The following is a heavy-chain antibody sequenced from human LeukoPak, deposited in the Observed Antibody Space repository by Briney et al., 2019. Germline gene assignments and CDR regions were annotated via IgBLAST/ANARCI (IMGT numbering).Heavy chain of an antibody. CDR3: ARSPNYYGSGSYYSSFDY. CDR2: INPSGGST. Sequence: SVKVSCKASGYTFTSYYMHWVRQAPGQGLEWMGIINPSGGSTSYAQKFQGRVAMTRDTSTSTVYMELSSLRSEDTAVYYCARSPNYYGSGSYYSSFDYWGQGTLVTVSS. J-gene: IGHJ4*02. D-gene: IGHD3-10*01. CDR1: GYTFTSYY. V-gene: IGHV1-46*01.